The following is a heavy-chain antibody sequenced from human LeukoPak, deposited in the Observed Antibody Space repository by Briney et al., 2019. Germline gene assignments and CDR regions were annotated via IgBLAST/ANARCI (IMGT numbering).Heavy chain of an antibody. CDR3: ARVLDSSTSRYQSLKY. V-gene: IGHV3-7*01. CDR1: GFTFNSYW. D-gene: IGHD2-2*01. Sequence: GGSLRLSCAASGFTFNSYWMTWVRQAPGKGLEWVANIKQDESEKYYVDSVKGRFTISRDNAKNSLYLQMNNLRAEDTAVYYCARVLDSSTSRYQSLKYWGQGTLVTVSS. CDR2: IKQDESEK. J-gene: IGHJ1*01.